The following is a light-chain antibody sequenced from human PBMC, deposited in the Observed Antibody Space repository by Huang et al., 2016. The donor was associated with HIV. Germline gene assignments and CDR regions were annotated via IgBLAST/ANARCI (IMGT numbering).Light chain of an antibody. V-gene: IGKV1-39*01. CDR3: LQTFTRGDFT. CDR2: TSS. Sequence: DIQMTQSPSSLSASVGDRVTITCRASETVATYLSWYQQQPGKAPKHLIHTSSTLQRGGPSRFSGSGSGTHYTLPISSLQPEDFATYYCLQTFTRGDFTFGPGTRVEIK. CDR1: ETVATY. J-gene: IGKJ3*01.